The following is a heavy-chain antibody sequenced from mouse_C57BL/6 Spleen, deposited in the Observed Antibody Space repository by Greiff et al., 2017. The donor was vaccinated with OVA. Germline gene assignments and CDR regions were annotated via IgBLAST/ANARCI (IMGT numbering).Heavy chain of an antibody. CDR1: GYTFTSYW. CDR2: IYPSDSET. Sequence: QVQLQQPGAELVRPGSSVKLSCKASGYTFTSYWMDWVKQRPGQGLEWIGNIYPSDSETHYNQKFKDKATLTVDKSSSTAYMQLSSLTSEDSAVYYCARRRVGYFDYWGQGTTLTASS. D-gene: IGHD1-1*02. CDR3: ARRRVGYFDY. J-gene: IGHJ2*01. V-gene: IGHV1-61*01.